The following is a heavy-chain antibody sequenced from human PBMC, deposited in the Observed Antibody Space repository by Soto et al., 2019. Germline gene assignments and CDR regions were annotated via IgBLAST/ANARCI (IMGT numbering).Heavy chain of an antibody. J-gene: IGHJ3*02. V-gene: IGHV1-69*02. Sequence: GASVQVSCKASGGTFSSYTISWVRQAPGQGLDWLGSFIPIFGIANYAQKFQGRVTITADKSTSTAYMELSSLRSEDTAFFYCARYSVVVVPAAMDDAFDIWAKGQWSPSPQ. D-gene: IGHD2-2*01. CDR2: FIPIFGIA. CDR3: ARYSVVVVPAAMDDAFDI. CDR1: GGTFSSYT.